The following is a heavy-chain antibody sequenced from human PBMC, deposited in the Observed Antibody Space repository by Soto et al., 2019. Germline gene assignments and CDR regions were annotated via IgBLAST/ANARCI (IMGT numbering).Heavy chain of an antibody. CDR3: AREVGYYDSSGYPPYGMDV. V-gene: IGHV1-46*01. J-gene: IGHJ6*02. Sequence: ASVKVSCKASGYTFTSYYMHWVRQAPGQGREWMGIINPSGGSTSYAQKFQGRVTMTRDTSTSTVYMELSSLRSEDTAVYYCAREVGYYDSSGYPPYGMDVWGQGXTVTVSS. D-gene: IGHD3-22*01. CDR2: INPSGGST. CDR1: GYTFTSYY.